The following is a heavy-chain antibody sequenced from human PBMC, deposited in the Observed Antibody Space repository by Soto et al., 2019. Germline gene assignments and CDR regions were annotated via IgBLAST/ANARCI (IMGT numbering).Heavy chain of an antibody. CDR2: VHYSGST. CDR3: ARRIYGDWYFDL. V-gene: IGHV4-4*02. J-gene: IGHJ2*01. CDR1: GDSTSNSNW. D-gene: IGHD3-16*01. Sequence: QVQLQESGRGLVKPSGTLSLTCAVSGDSTSNSNWWSWVRQPPGKGLEWIGEVHYSGSTNYNPSLKSRVTISIDTSKNQFSLKLSSVTAADTAVYYCARRIYGDWYFDLWGRGTLVTVTS.